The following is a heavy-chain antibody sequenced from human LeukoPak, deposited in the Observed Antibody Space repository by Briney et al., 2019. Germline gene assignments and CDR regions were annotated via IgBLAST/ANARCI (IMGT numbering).Heavy chain of an antibody. J-gene: IGHJ4*02. V-gene: IGHV3-7*01. CDR2: IKNDGSEK. Sequence: GGSLRLSCAASGFTFSSYAMSWVRQAPGKGLEWVASIKNDGSEKYYVDSVRGRYTISRDNTKNSLYLQMSSLRAEDTAVYYCATDRGWRTSGYYLYYFEYWGQGTLVTFSS. CDR1: GFTFSSYA. D-gene: IGHD3-3*01. CDR3: ATDRGWRTSGYYLYYFEY.